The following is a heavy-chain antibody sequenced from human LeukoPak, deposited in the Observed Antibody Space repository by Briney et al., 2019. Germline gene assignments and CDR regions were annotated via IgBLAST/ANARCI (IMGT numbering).Heavy chain of an antibody. J-gene: IGHJ4*02. CDR1: EFTFSNYA. V-gene: IGHV3-23*01. Sequence: PGGSLRLSCAASEFTFSNYAMSWVRQAPGKGLEWISAVSGSGDRTYYAGSVKGRFTISRDNSKNIVYLRMNSLRAEDTAVYFCANSRGYGSGNLWGQGTLVTVSS. CDR3: ANSRGYGSGNL. D-gene: IGHD3-10*01. CDR2: VSGSGDRT.